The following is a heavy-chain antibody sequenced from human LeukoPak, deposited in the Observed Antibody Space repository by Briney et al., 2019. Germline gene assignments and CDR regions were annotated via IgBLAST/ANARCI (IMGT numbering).Heavy chain of an antibody. Sequence: GESLKISCKGSGDSFTNHWIVWVRQMPGKGLEWMGIIYHGDSDTRYSPSFQGQVTISTDKSINTAYLQWSSLKASDTAMYYCARAVGLSGYVDYWGQGTLVTVSS. CDR3: ARAVGLSGYVDY. CDR1: GDSFTNHW. CDR2: IYHGDSDT. D-gene: IGHD3-3*01. J-gene: IGHJ4*02. V-gene: IGHV5-51*01.